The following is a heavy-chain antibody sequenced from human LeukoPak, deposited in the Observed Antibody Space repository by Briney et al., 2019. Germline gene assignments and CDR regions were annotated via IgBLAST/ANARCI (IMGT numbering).Heavy chain of an antibody. D-gene: IGHD2-2*01. V-gene: IGHV1-46*01. Sequence: ASVKVSCKASGYTFTSYYMHWVRQAPGQGLEWMGIINASDGSTNYAQKFQGRVTMTRDMSTSTGYMELRSLRSEDTAVYYCARGSTLHFHTLIDPWGQGTLVTASS. CDR3: ARGSTLHFHTLIDP. J-gene: IGHJ5*02. CDR2: INASDGST. CDR1: GYTFTSYY.